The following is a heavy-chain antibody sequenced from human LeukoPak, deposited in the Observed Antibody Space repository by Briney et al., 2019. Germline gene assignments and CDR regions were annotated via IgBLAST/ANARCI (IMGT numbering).Heavy chain of an antibody. J-gene: IGHJ3*02. V-gene: IGHV4-4*07. CDR3: ARDGYCNSTSCYDAFDI. Sequence: PSETLSLTCTVSGGSISSYFWSWIRQPAGKGMEWIGRIYTSGSTNYNPSLKSRVTISIDTSKNQFSLKLSSVTAADTAVYYCARDGYCNSTSCYDAFDIWGQGTMVTVSS. CDR2: IYTSGST. CDR1: GGSISSYF. D-gene: IGHD2-2*03.